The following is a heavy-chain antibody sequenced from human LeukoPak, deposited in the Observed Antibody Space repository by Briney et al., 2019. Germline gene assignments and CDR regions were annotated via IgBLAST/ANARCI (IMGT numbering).Heavy chain of an antibody. CDR1: GYTFTSYY. V-gene: IGHV1-46*01. D-gene: IGHD2-2*01. Sequence: ASVKVSCKASGYTFTSYYMHWVRQAPGQGLEWMGIINPSGGSTSYAQKFQGRVTMTRDTSTSTVYMELSSLRSEDTAVYYCARAISCSSTSCPYTYYYYGMDVWGKGTTVTVSS. CDR2: INPSGGST. J-gene: IGHJ6*04. CDR3: ARAISCSSTSCPYTYYYYGMDV.